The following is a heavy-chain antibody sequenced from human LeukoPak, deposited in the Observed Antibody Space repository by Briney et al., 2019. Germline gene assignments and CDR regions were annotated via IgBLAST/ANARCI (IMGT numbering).Heavy chain of an antibody. CDR2: IYTSGST. V-gene: IGHV4-61*02. CDR3: ARVCGGCSWYLDY. Sequence: SETLSLTCTVSGGSISSVSYYWSWIRQPAGKGLEWIGRIYTSGSTNYNPSLKSRVTISVDTSKSKFSLKLSSVSAADTAVYYCARVCGGCSWYLDYWGQGTLVTVSS. D-gene: IGHD2-15*01. J-gene: IGHJ4*02. CDR1: GGSISSVSYY.